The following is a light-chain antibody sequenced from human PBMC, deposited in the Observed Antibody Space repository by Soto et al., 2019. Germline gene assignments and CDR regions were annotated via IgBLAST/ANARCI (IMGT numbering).Light chain of an antibody. CDR1: QGINYY. V-gene: IGKV1-39*01. J-gene: IGKJ1*01. Sequence: MRFTQSPSSLAASVGTRVTITCRASQGINYYLTWYQQKPGKAPKLLIYAASSLQSGVPSRFSGSGSATDFTLTIRNLQPEDFALYDCQQSPSHSRTSGHGTKA. CDR3: QQSPSHSRT. CDR2: AAS.